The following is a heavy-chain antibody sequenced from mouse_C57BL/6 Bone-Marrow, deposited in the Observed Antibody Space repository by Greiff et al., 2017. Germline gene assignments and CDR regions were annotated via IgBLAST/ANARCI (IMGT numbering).Heavy chain of an antibody. CDR1: GYTFTSYG. J-gene: IGHJ2*01. V-gene: IGHV1-81*01. CDR2: IYPRSGNT. Sequence: VQLQQSGAELARPGASVKLSCKASGYTFTSYGISWVKQRTGQGLEWIGEIYPRSGNTYYNEKFKGKATLTADKSSSTAYMELRSLTSEDSAVYFCARRTYGSSYEDYWGQGTTLTVSS. D-gene: IGHD1-1*01. CDR3: ARRTYGSSYEDY.